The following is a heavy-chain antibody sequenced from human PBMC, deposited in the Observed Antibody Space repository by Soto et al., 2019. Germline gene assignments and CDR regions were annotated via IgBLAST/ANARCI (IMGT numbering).Heavy chain of an antibody. J-gene: IGHJ5*02. Sequence: QVQLQESGPGLVKPSQTLSLTCTVSGGSISSGDYYWSWIRQPPGKGLEWIGYIYYSGSTYYNPSLKSRVTISXXXXXXXXXXXXXXVTXXXTAVYYCARERPDGSRLDPWGQGTLVTVSS. V-gene: IGHV4-30-4*01. D-gene: IGHD6-13*01. CDR3: ARERPDGSRLDP. CDR1: GGSISSGDYY. CDR2: IYYSGST.